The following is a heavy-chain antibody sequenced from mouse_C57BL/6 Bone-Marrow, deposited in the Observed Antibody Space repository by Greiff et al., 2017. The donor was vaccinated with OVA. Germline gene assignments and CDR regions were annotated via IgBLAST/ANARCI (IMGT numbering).Heavy chain of an antibody. CDR1: GFTFRSYA. V-gene: IGHV5-4*03. J-gene: IGHJ3*01. Sequence: EVKLMESGGGLVKPGGSLKLSCAASGFTFRSYAMSWVRQTPEKRLEWVATISDGGSYTYYPDNVKGRFTISRDNAKNNLYLQMSHLKSEDTAMYYCARALNWFAYWGQGTLVTVSA. CDR2: ISDGGSYT. CDR3: ARALNWFAY.